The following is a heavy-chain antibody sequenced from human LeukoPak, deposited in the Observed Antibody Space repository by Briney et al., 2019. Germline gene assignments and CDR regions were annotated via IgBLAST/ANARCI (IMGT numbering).Heavy chain of an antibody. J-gene: IGHJ4*02. CDR3: AKADYYDFGS. Sequence: PGGSLLLSCAASGFTITTYAMSWVRQAPGKGLECVSTISGSGVGAYYADSVKGRFTISRDNSNNTLYLQMNSLRAEDTAVYYCAKADYYDFGSWGQGTLVTVSS. CDR1: GFTITTYA. CDR2: ISGSGVGA. V-gene: IGHV3-23*01. D-gene: IGHD3-10*01.